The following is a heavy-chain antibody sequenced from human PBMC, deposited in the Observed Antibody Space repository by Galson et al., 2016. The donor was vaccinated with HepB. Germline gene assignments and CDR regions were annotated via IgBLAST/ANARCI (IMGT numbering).Heavy chain of an antibody. CDR2: IYWDDDK. V-gene: IGHV2-5*02. Sequence: TLSLTCTVSGVSVTAGEYFRGWIRQPPGKALEWLALIYWDDDKHYSPSLKSRLTITKDTSKNQVVLTMTNMDPVDTATYYCAHFSSGWYRVGRAFDFWGQGTMVTVSS. D-gene: IGHD6-19*01. J-gene: IGHJ3*01. CDR1: GVSVTAGEYF. CDR3: AHFSSGWYRVGRAFDF.